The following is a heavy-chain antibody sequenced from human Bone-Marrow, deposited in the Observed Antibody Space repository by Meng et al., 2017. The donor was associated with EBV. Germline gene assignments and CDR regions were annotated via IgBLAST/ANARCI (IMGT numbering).Heavy chain of an antibody. D-gene: IGHD3-9*01. Sequence: QSQLVQAGAEVKQPGASVKVSCKVSGYTLTELSMHWVRQAPGKGLEWMGGFDPEDGETIYAQKFQGRVTMTEDTSTDTAYMELSSLRSEDTAVYYCATGTYYDILTGYYLDYWGQGTLVTVSS. J-gene: IGHJ4*02. CDR2: FDPEDGET. V-gene: IGHV1-24*01. CDR3: ATGTYYDILTGYYLDY. CDR1: GYTLTELS.